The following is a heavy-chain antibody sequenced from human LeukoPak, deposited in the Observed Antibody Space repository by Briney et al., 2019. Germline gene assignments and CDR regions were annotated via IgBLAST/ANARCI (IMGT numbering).Heavy chain of an antibody. V-gene: IGHV1-69*05. CDR1: GYTFTTYG. D-gene: IGHD2-15*01. CDR3: ARGIGGNVDY. J-gene: IGHJ4*02. Sequence: ASVKVSCKASGYTFTTYGISWVRQAPGQGLEWMGGIIPIFGTANYAQKFQGRVTITTDESTSTAYMELSSLRSEDTAVYYCARGIGGNVDYWGQGTLVTVSS. CDR2: IIPIFGTA.